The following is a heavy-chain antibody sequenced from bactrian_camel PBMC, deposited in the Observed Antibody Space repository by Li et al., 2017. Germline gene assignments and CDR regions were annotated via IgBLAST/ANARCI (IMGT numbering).Heavy chain of an antibody. CDR1: GFTFSKYW. V-gene: IGHV3S25*01. CDR2: INPSPSTA. D-gene: IGHD7*01. Sequence: QLVESGGGLVQPGGSLRLSCAVSGFTFSKYWMNWVRQAPGKGLEWVSTINPSPSTAYYADSLKGRFTISRDNAKNTVYLQMNNLKPEDTAVYYCVRGGLSRGGSWPDWGQGTQVTVS. J-gene: IGHJ4*01. CDR3: VRGGLSRGGSWPD.